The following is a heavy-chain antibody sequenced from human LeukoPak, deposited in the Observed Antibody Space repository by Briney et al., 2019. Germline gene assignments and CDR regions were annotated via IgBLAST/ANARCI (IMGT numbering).Heavy chain of an antibody. J-gene: IGHJ4*02. CDR2: IRYDGSNK. CDR1: GFTFSSYG. Sequence: GGSLRLSCAASGFTFSSYGMHWVHQAPGKGLEWVAFIRYDGSNKYYADSVKGRFTISRDNSKNTLYLQMNSLRAEDTAVYYCAKGPRDYGAYWGQGTLVTVSS. V-gene: IGHV3-30*02. CDR3: AKGPRDYGAY. D-gene: IGHD4-17*01.